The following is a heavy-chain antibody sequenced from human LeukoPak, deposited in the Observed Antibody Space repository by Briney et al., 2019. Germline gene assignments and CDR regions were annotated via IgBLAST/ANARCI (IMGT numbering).Heavy chain of an antibody. J-gene: IGHJ3*02. CDR2: IYYSGST. D-gene: IGHD1-1*01. CDR1: GGSISNSYY. Sequence: PSETLSLTCTVSGGSISNSYYWGWIRQPPGKGLEWIGSIYYSGSTYYNPSLKSRVTISVDTSKNQFSLKLSSVTAADTAVYYCARLRYNRILPGPDAFDIWGQATMVTVSS. CDR3: ARLRYNRILPGPDAFDI. V-gene: IGHV4-39*01.